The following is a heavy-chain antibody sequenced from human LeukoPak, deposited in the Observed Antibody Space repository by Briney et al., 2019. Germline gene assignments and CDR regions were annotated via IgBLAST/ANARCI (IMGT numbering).Heavy chain of an antibody. CDR1: GFTFSSYW. CDR3: ARDASGLNNWFDP. V-gene: IGHV3-7*05. Sequence: AGGSLRLSCAASGFTFSSYWMSWVRQAPGKGLEWVANIKQGGSEKYYVDSVKGRFTISRDNAKNSLYLQMNSLRAEDTAVYYCARDASGLNNWFDPWGQGTLVTVSS. D-gene: IGHD1-26*01. CDR2: IKQGGSEK. J-gene: IGHJ5*02.